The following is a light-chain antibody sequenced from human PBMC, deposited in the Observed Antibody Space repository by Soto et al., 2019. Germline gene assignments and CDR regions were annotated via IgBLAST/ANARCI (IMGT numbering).Light chain of an antibody. V-gene: IGKV1-9*01. CDR2: EAS. CDR1: HDMSTF. CDR3: QQLYTLPFT. Sequence: DIQLTQSPSLLSASIGDRVTITCRASHDMSTFFAWYQQKPGKAPKLLIYEASTLQRGVPSRFSGSGSGTEFTLTISGLLPEDFAAYHCQQLYTLPFTFGQGTRLEIK. J-gene: IGKJ5*01.